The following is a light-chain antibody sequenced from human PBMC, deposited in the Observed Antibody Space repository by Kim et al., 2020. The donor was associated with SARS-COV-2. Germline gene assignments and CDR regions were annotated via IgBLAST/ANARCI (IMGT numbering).Light chain of an antibody. V-gene: IGKV3-20*01. J-gene: IGKJ1*01. CDR2: DAS. CDR3: QQDESTPQT. CDR1: QSISSNY. Sequence: EIVLTQSPGTLSLSPGERATPSCRASQSISSNYLAWYQQKPGHAPRLLIYDASSRPTGIPDRFSGSGSGTDFTLTISRLEPEDSAMYYCQQDESTPQTFGQGTKVEIK.